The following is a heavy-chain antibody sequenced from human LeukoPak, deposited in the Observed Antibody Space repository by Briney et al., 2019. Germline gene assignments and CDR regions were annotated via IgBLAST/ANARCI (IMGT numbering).Heavy chain of an antibody. CDR2: INHSGST. CDR1: GGSFSGYY. J-gene: IGHJ4*02. D-gene: IGHD5-24*01. Sequence: PSETLSLTCAVYGGSFSGYYWSWIRQPPGNGLEWIGEINHSGSTNYNPSLKSRVTISVDTSKNQFSLKLSSVTAADTAVYYCARLGPMATITVAPSIPRAPYFDYWGQGTLVTVSS. V-gene: IGHV4-34*01. CDR3: ARLGPMATITVAPSIPRAPYFDY.